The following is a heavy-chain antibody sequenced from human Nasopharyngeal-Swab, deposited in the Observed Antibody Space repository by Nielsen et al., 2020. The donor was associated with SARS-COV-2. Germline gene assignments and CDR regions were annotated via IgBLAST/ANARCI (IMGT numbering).Heavy chain of an antibody. CDR2: ISSSSSTI. CDR1: GFTFSSYS. V-gene: IGHV3-48*04. J-gene: IGHJ6*02. Sequence: GGSPRLSCAASGFTFSSYSMNWVRQAPGKGLEWVSYISSSSSTIYYADSVKGRFTISRDNAKNSLYLQMNSLRAEDTAVYYCARGPGAVRFLEWLPNYYYYGMDVWGQGTTVTVSS. D-gene: IGHD3-3*01. CDR3: ARGPGAVRFLEWLPNYYYYGMDV.